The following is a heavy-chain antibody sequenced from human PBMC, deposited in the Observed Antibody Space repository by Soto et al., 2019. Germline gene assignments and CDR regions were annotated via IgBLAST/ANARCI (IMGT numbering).Heavy chain of an antibody. D-gene: IGHD3-22*01. CDR3: ENDKVSGFLYRMGL. CDR1: GYTFTSYD. Sequence: ASVKVSCKASGYTFTSYDINWVRQATGQGLEGMGWMNPNSGNTGYAQKFQGRVTMTRNTSISTAYMELSSLRSEDTAVYYCENDKVSGFLYRMGLCCKRTTLAASS. CDR2: MNPNSGNT. J-gene: IGHJ6*04. V-gene: IGHV1-8*01.